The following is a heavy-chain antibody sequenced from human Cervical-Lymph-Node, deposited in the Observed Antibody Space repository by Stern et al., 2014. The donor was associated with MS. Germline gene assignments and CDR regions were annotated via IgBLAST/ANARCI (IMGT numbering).Heavy chain of an antibody. D-gene: IGHD3-10*01. CDR1: GYTFTDYS. Sequence: VQLVQSWAEVRKPGTSVKVSCKATGYTFTDYSMHLVRQAPGQGLDWMGRINPNSGDTNYAQKFQGRVTMTRDTSISTAYMELKRLRSDDTAVYYCARSPYSYGSGDWYFDLWGRGTLVTVSS. CDR2: INPNSGDT. V-gene: IGHV1-2*06. J-gene: IGHJ2*01. CDR3: ARSPYSYGSGDWYFDL.